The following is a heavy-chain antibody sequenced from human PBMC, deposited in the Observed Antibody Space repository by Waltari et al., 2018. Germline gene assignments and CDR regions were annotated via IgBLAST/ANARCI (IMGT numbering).Heavy chain of an antibody. CDR1: RDAVTEHY. J-gene: IGHJ4*02. Sequence: LVQSGAEVMKPGASVQVSCKASRDAVTEHYIHWVRQAPGQGLEWVGWVNPNGVGTNYAQRFAGRITVTWDTSISTAYMEFRRLTSGDTAVYFCAREYCGGDCRLFDYWGQGTLVTVSS. CDR2: VNPNGVGT. D-gene: IGHD2-21*02. CDR3: AREYCGGDCRLFDY. V-gene: IGHV1-2*02.